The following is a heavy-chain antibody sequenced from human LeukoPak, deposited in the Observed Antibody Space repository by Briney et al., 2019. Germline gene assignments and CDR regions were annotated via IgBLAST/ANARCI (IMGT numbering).Heavy chain of an antibody. J-gene: IGHJ4*02. Sequence: GGSLRLSCAASGFSFSATWMHWVRQSPGKGLVWVARITSDGFSTTYADSVKGRFTISRDNSKNTLYLQMNSLRAEDTAVYYCARGAHKRDDYGGFFDYWGQGTLVTVSS. CDR1: GFSFSATW. D-gene: IGHD4-23*01. V-gene: IGHV3-74*03. CDR3: ARGAHKRDDYGGFFDY. CDR2: ITSDGFST.